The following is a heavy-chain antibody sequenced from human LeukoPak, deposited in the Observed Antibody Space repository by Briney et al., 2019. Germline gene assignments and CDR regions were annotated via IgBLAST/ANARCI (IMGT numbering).Heavy chain of an antibody. V-gene: IGHV1-24*01. CDR1: GYTLTELS. CDR2: FDPEDGET. J-gene: IGHJ4*02. Sequence: ASVKVSCKVSGYTLTELSMHWVRQAPGKGLEWMGGFDPEDGETIYAQKFQGRVTMTGDTSTDTANMELSSLRSEDTAVYYCATCTFYGGNSVLNYWGQGTLVTVSS. D-gene: IGHD4-23*01. CDR3: ATCTFYGGNSVLNY.